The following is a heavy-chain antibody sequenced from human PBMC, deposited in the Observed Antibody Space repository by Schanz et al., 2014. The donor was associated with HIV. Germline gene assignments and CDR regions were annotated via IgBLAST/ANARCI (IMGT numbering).Heavy chain of an antibody. CDR1: GFTFSSFA. CDR2: IWYDGSNK. V-gene: IGHV3-33*08. D-gene: IGHD3-22*01. CDR3: ARDYSSGRGWFDP. J-gene: IGHJ5*02. Sequence: QVQLVESGGGVVQPGRSLRLSCAASGFTFSSFAMHWVRQAPGKGLEWVAVIWYDGSNKYYADSVKGRFTISRDNSKNTLYLQMNSLRAEDTAVYYCARDYSSGRGWFDPWGQGTLITVSS.